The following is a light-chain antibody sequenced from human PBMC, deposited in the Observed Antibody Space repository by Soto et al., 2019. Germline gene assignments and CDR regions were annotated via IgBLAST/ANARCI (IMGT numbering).Light chain of an antibody. Sequence: QSALTQPASVSGSPGQSITISCTGTSSDGGSYNLVSWYQQHPGKAPKLMIYEGSKRPSGVSNRFPGSKSGNTASLTISGLQAEDEADYYCCSYAGSSTSVVFGGGTKVTVL. V-gene: IGLV2-23*01. CDR3: CSYAGSSTSVV. CDR1: SSDGGSYNL. CDR2: EGS. J-gene: IGLJ2*01.